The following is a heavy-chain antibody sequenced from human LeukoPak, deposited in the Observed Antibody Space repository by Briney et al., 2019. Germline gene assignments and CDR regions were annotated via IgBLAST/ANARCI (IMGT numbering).Heavy chain of an antibody. CDR3: ARGYSSSWSPYFDY. Sequence: SETLSLTCTVSGYSISSDYYWSWIRQPPGKGLEWIGYIYYSGSTYYNPSLKSRVTISVDTSKNQFSLKLSSVTAADTAVYYCARGYSSSWSPYFDYWGQGTLVTVSS. CDR1: GYSISSDYY. V-gene: IGHV4-30-4*08. D-gene: IGHD6-13*01. J-gene: IGHJ4*02. CDR2: IYYSGST.